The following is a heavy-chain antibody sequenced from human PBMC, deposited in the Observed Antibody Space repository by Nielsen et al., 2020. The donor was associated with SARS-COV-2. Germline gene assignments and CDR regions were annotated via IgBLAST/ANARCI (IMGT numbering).Heavy chain of an antibody. CDR3: ARFLRGNSARYLDY. Sequence: SETLSLTCAVSGGSVSSNDWWTWVRPSPGKGLEWIGEVSHSGSTNYNPSLKSRVTISADTSKNHFSLNLSSVTAADTALYYCARFLRGNSARYLDYWGQGTLVTVSS. J-gene: IGHJ4*02. V-gene: IGHV4-4*02. CDR2: VSHSGST. D-gene: IGHD4-23*01. CDR1: GGSVSSNDW.